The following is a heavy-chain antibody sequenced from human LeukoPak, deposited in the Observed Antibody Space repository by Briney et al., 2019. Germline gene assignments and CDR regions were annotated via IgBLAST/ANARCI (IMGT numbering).Heavy chain of an antibody. CDR2: FYASGST. CDR1: GGSISSGSYY. V-gene: IGHV4-61*02. J-gene: IGHJ4*02. CDR3: ARATIRYCSSTSCYEDY. D-gene: IGHD2-2*01. Sequence: SETLSLTCTVSGGSISSGSYYWSWIRQPAGKGLEWIGRFYASGSTNYNPSLKSRVTISVDTSKNQFSLKLSSVTAADTAVYFCARATIRYCSSTSCYEDYWGQGTLVTVSS.